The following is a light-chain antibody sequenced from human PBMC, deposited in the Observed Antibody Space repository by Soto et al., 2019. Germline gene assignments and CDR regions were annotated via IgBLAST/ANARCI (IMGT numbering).Light chain of an antibody. J-gene: IGKJ1*01. V-gene: IGKV1-27*01. Sequence: DIQMTQSPSSLSASVGDRVTITCRASQDISNFLAWYQQRPGKVPKLLIYSASTLLSGVPSRFSCSGSGTDFTLTISSLQPEDVATYYCHKYSSAPRTFGQGTKVDIK. CDR2: SAS. CDR1: QDISNF. CDR3: HKYSSAPRT.